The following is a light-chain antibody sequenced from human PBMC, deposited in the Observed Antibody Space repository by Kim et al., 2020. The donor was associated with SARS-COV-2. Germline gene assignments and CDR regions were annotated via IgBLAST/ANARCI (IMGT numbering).Light chain of an antibody. Sequence: VEPRERATLSCSASQSISTNFAWYQQQPGQAPWLLISGASTRATGIPPNFSGSDSETELALTISSLQSEDFAVYYCQQYHSWPWTFGQGTKVDSK. J-gene: IGKJ1*01. CDR1: QSISTN. CDR3: QQYHSWPWT. CDR2: GAS. V-gene: IGKV3-15*01.